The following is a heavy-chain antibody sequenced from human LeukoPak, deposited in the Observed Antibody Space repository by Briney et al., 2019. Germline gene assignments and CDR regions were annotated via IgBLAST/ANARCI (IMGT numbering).Heavy chain of an antibody. CDR1: GFRFSGHY. CDR2: ITNSGDFV. D-gene: IGHD1-26*01. Sequence: GRSLRLSCGASGFRFSGHYMSWIRQAPGKGLEWISYITNSGDFVNYADSVKGRFTISRDNAKNSLYLQMNSLRAEDTAVYYCAREARATPDFWGQGTVVTVSS. V-gene: IGHV3-11*01. J-gene: IGHJ4*02. CDR3: AREARATPDF.